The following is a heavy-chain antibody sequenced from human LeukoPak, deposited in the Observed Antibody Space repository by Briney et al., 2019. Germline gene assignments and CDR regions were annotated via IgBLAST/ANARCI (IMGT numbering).Heavy chain of an antibody. D-gene: IGHD6-13*01. CDR2: ISSSSSYI. CDR1: GFTFSSYS. V-gene: IGHV3-21*01. Sequence: PGGSLRLSCAASGFTFSSYSMNWVRQAPGKGLEWVSSISSSSSYIYYADSVKGRFTISRDNAKNSLYLQMNSLRAEDTAVYYCARVYPGIGSPEVGRFDYWGQGTLVTVSS. J-gene: IGHJ4*02. CDR3: ARVYPGIGSPEVGRFDY.